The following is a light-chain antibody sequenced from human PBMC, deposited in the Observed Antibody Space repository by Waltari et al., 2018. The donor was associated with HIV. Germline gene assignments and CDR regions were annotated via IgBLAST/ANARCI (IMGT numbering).Light chain of an antibody. CDR3: QSYDSSLSGSV. CDR1: RSNNGARFD. J-gene: IGLJ3*02. V-gene: IGLV1-40*01. CDR2: GNS. Sequence: QSVLTQPPSVSGAPGQRVTTSCSGSRSNNGARFDVHWSQQIPGTAPKLLIYGNSNRPSGVPDRFSGSKSGTSASLAITGLQAEDEADYYCQSYDSSLSGSVFGGGTKLTVL.